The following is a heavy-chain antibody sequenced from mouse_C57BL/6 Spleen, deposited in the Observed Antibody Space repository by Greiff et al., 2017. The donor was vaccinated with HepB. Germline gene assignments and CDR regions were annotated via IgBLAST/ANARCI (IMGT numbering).Heavy chain of an antibody. J-gene: IGHJ1*03. CDR2: INPSTGGT. CDR1: GYSFTGYY. CDR3: ARRSSYGWYFDG. V-gene: IGHV1-42*01. Sequence: EVQLQQSGPELVKPGASVKISCKASGYSFTGYYMNWVKQSPEKSLEWIGEINPSTGGTTYNQKFKAKATLTVDKSSSTAYMQLKSLTSEDSAVYYCARRSSYGWYFDGWGTGTTVTVSS. D-gene: IGHD1-1*01.